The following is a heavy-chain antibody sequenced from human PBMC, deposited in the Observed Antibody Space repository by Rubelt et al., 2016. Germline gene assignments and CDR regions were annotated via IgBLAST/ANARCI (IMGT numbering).Heavy chain of an antibody. CDR2: IIPNSGDT. J-gene: IGHJ6*02. CDR3: ASGTNYYYAMDV. D-gene: IGHD1-26*01. Sequence: QVHLVQSGAEVKKPGASVKVSCKASGYTFTGYYMHWVRQAPGQGLEWMGRIIPNSGDTNYAQKFQGRVTLTRDTSISTAYMELSRLRSDDTAVYYCASGTNYYYAMDVWGQGTTVTVSS. V-gene: IGHV1-2*06. CDR1: GYTFTGYY.